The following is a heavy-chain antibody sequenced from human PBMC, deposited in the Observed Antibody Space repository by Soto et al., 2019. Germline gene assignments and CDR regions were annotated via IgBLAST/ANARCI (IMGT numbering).Heavy chain of an antibody. V-gene: IGHV3-33*01. D-gene: IGHD6-13*01. CDR1: GFTFSSYG. CDR2: IWYDGSNK. CDR3: ARDSVGGQQLVLDY. J-gene: IGHJ4*02. Sequence: QVQLVESGGGEVQPGRSLRLSCAASGFTFSSYGMHWVRQAPGKGLEWVAVIWYDGSNKYYADSVKGRFTISRDNSKNTLYLQMNSLRAEDTAVYYCARDSVGGQQLVLDYWGQGTLVTVSS.